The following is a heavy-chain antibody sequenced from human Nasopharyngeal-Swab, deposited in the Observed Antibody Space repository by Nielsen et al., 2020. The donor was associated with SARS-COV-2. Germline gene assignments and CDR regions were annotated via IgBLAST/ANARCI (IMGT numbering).Heavy chain of an antibody. D-gene: IGHD6-19*01. Sequence: SVKVSCKASGGTFSSYAISWVRQAPGQGLEWMGGIIPIFGTANYAQKFQGRVTITADESTSTAYMELSSLRSEDTAVYYCATSMAVAGTQPPLYWGQGTLVTVSS. CDR1: GGTFSSYA. CDR3: ATSMAVAGTQPPLY. J-gene: IGHJ4*02. V-gene: IGHV1-69*13. CDR2: IIPIFGTA.